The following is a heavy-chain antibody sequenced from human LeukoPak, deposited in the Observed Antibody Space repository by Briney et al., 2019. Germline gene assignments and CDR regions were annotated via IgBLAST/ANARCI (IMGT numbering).Heavy chain of an antibody. CDR2: ISSSGSTI. V-gene: IGHV3-48*03. J-gene: IGHJ6*04. CDR1: GFTFSSYE. CDR3: AELGITMIGGV. Sequence: GGSLRLSCAASGFTFSSYEMNWVRQAPGKGLEWVSYISSSGSTIYYADSVKGRFTISRDNAKNSLDLQMNSLRAEATAVSYCAELGITMIGGVWGKGTTVTVSS. D-gene: IGHD3-10*02.